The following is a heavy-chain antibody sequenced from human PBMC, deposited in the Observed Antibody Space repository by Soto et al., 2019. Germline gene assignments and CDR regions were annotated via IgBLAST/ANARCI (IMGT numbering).Heavy chain of an antibody. CDR3: ARDQSTNGVFLGGDYFDY. CDR2: ISAYNGNT. V-gene: IGHV1-18*01. CDR1: GYTFTSYG. Sequence: ALVKVSCKASGYTFTSYGISWVRQAPGQGLEWMGWISAYNGNTNYAQKLQGRVTMTTDTSTSTAYMELRSLRSDDTAVYYCARDQSTNGVFLGGDYFDYWGQGTLVTVSS. D-gene: IGHD2-8*01. J-gene: IGHJ4*02.